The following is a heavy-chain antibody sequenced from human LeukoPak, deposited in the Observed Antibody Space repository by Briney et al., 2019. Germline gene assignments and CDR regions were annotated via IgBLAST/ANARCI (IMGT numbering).Heavy chain of an antibody. V-gene: IGHV3-30*02. J-gene: IGHJ4*01. CDR1: GFTFTRHG. D-gene: IGHD7-27*01. CDR3: AKDVPNWAVDY. Sequence: GGSLGLSCAASGFTFTRHGIHWVRQAPGKGLEWVAFLRSDGNGKNYANSVKGRFTISSDNSQNMVFLQMNSLRPEDTAVYYCAKDVPNWAVDYWGQGTLVTVSS. CDR2: LRSDGNGK.